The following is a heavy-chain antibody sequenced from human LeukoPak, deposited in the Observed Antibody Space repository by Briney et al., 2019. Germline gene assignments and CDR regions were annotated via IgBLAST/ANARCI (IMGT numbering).Heavy chain of an antibody. Sequence: SGTPSLTCAVSGGSISSSNWWSWVRQPPGKGLEWIGEIYHSGSTNYNPSLKSRVTISVDKSKNQFSLKLSSVTAADTAVYYCARFRTAYYDILTGYYLYYYYGMDVWGKGTTVTVSS. CDR1: GGSISSSNW. J-gene: IGHJ6*04. V-gene: IGHV4-4*02. CDR3: ARFRTAYYDILTGYYLYYYYGMDV. CDR2: IYHSGST. D-gene: IGHD3-9*01.